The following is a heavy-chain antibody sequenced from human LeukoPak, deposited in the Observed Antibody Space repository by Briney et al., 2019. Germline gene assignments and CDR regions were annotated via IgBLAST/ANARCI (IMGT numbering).Heavy chain of an antibody. Sequence: GAAVKVSCKASEYTFTGYFIHWVRQAPGQGLEWMGWINPDSGGTNYAQKFQGRVTMTRDTSISTAYMELSRLRSDDTAVYYCARVSYDSSGYCFDYWGQGTLVTVSS. CDR1: EYTFTGYF. CDR3: ARVSYDSSGYCFDY. V-gene: IGHV1-2*02. D-gene: IGHD3-22*01. CDR2: INPDSGGT. J-gene: IGHJ4*02.